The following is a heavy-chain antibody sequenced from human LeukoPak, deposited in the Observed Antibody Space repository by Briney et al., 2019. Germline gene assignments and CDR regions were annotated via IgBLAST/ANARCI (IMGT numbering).Heavy chain of an antibody. J-gene: IGHJ4*02. CDR2: INPNSGGT. Sequence: ASVKVSCKASGYTFTGYYMHWVRQAPGQGLEWMGWINPNSGGTNYAQKFQGRVTMTRDTSISTAYMELSRLRSDDTAVYYCARGKTQYSSGWYPNFDYWGQGTLVTVSS. CDR3: ARGKTQYSSGWYPNFDY. D-gene: IGHD6-19*01. V-gene: IGHV1-2*02. CDR1: GYTFTGYY.